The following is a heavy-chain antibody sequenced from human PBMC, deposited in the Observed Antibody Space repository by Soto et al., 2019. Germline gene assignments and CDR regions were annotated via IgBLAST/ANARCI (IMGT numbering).Heavy chain of an antibody. Sequence: QVQLQQWGAGLLKPSETLSLTCAVYGGSFSGYYWSWIRQPPGKGLEWIGEINHSGSTNYNPSLKSRVTISVDTSKNQFSLKLSSVTAADTAVYYCARHKTFWSGSHSGYYYYYYMDVWGKGTTVTVSS. J-gene: IGHJ6*03. CDR3: ARHKTFWSGSHSGYYYYYYMDV. V-gene: IGHV4-34*01. CDR2: INHSGST. CDR1: GGSFSGYY. D-gene: IGHD3-3*01.